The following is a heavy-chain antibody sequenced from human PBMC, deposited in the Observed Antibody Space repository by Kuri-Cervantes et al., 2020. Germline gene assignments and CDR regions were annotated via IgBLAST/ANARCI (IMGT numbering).Heavy chain of an antibody. CDR3: ARPPPNFGHCGGDCYSDAFDI. D-gene: IGHD2-21*01. V-gene: IGHV5-51*01. CDR2: IYPGDSDT. Sequence: GESLKISCKGSGYSFTSYWNGWVRQMPGKGLEWRGIIYPGDSDTRYSPSFQGQVTISADKSISTAYLQWSSLKASDTAMYYCARPPPNFGHCGGDCYSDAFDIWGQGTMVTVSS. CDR1: GYSFTSYW. J-gene: IGHJ3*02.